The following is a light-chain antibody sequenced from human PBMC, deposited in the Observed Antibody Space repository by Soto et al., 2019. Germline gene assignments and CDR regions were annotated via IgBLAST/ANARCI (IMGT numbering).Light chain of an antibody. V-gene: IGKV3-15*01. Sequence: TQTEGTVSLSPEGVDPVCCRASQSVSSNLAWYQQRPGQAPRLLIYGASTRATGIPARFSVCGSGTEYDLALRSLQSEDFAVHICELYNNWPWRSAHGTKVDIK. CDR1: QSVSSN. CDR2: GAS. J-gene: IGKJ1*01. CDR3: ELYNNWPWR.